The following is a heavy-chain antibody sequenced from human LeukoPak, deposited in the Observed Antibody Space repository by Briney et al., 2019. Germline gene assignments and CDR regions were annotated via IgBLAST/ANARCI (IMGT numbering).Heavy chain of an antibody. Sequence: PGGSLRLSCAASGFTFSSYGMHWVRQAPGKGLEWVAFIRYDGSNKYYADSVKGRFTISRDNSKNTLYLQITSLRAEDTAVYYCARGYCTSRGCFPDYWGQGTMVTVSS. CDR3: ARGYCTSRGCFPDY. V-gene: IGHV3-30*02. D-gene: IGHD2-2*01. CDR2: IRYDGSNK. J-gene: IGHJ4*02. CDR1: GFTFSSYG.